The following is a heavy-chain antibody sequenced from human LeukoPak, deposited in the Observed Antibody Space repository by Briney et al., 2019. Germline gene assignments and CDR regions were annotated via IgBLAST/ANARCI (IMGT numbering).Heavy chain of an antibody. CDR1: GFTFGNFA. CDR2: INSDGDGT. D-gene: IGHD1-14*01. Sequence: GGSETLSCAASGFTFGNFAMRWVRQVPGKGLEWVSAINSDGDGTYYADSVKGRFNITRDNSENTVYLQMNNLRAEDTALYYCAKAGTDGLTHNNYYMEVWDRGTALTVSS. J-gene: IGHJ6*03. CDR3: AKAGTDGLTHNNYYMEV. V-gene: IGHV3-23*01.